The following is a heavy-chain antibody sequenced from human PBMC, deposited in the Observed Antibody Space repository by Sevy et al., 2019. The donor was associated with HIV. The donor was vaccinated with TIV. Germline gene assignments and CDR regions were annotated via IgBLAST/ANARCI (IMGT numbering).Heavy chain of an antibody. CDR1: GYTFTSYG. V-gene: IGHV1-18*01. J-gene: IGHJ4*02. CDR3: ARDRGYCSSTSCRGAFFDY. D-gene: IGHD2-2*01. CDR2: ISAYNGNT. Sequence: ASVKVSCKASGYTFTSYGISWVRQAPGQGLEWMGWISAYNGNTNYAQKLQGRVTMTTDTSTSTAYMELRSLRSDDTAVYYCARDRGYCSSTSCRGAFFDYWGQGTLVTVSS.